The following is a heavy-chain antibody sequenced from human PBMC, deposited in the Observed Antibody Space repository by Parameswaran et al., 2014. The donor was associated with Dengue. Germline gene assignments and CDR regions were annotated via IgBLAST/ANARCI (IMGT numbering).Heavy chain of an antibody. CDR3: AKTAYSSSWYRKYFQH. D-gene: IGHD6-13*01. J-gene: IGHJ1*01. CDR2: ISGSGGST. Sequence: QAGGSLRLSCAASGFTFSSYAMSWVRQAPGKGLEWVSAISGSGGSTYYADSVKGRFTISRDNSKNTLYLQMNSLRAEDTAVYYCAKTAYSSSWYRKYFQHWGQGTLVTVSS. CDR1: GFTFSSYA. V-gene: IGHV3-23*01.